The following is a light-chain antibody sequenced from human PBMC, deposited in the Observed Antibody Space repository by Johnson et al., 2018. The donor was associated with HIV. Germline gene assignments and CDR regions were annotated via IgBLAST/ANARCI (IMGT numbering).Light chain of an antibody. Sequence: QPVLTQPPSVSAASGQRVDISCSGGSANIENNYVSWYQQLPGTAPKLLIYDNNKRPSGIPDRFSGAKSGTSATQSITGLQTGAGADYYCVTWDCSLSDPNYVYGTGTNVTVL. CDR3: VTWDCSLSDPNYV. CDR2: DNN. J-gene: IGLJ1*01. CDR1: SANIENNY. V-gene: IGLV1-51*01.